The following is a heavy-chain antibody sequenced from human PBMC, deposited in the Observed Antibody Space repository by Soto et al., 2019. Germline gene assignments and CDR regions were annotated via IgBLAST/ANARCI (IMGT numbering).Heavy chain of an antibody. CDR3: ARTPHRGGFEY. V-gene: IGHV4-59*08. CDR1: GGSISSYY. D-gene: IGHD2-15*01. CDR2: IYYSGST. Sequence: ETLSLTCIVSGGSISSYYWSWIRQPPGKGLEWIGYIYYSGSTNYNPSLKSRVTISVDTSKNQFSLKLTSVTAADTAVYYCARTPHRGGFEYWGQGSLVTVSS. J-gene: IGHJ4*02.